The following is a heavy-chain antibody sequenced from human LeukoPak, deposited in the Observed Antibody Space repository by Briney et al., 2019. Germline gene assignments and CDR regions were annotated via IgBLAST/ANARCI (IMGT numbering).Heavy chain of an antibody. V-gene: IGHV3-74*01. J-gene: IGHJ4*02. CDR3: ARGDYSSHTL. CDR2: IKTDGSDT. Sequence: GGSLRLSCAASGVTFSSYWMHWVRQSPGKGLVWVSRIKTDGSDTYYADSVRGRFTISRDNAKNTLYLQMDSLRAEDTAVYFCARGDYSSHTLWGQGTLVTVSS. D-gene: IGHD4-11*01. CDR1: GVTFSSYW.